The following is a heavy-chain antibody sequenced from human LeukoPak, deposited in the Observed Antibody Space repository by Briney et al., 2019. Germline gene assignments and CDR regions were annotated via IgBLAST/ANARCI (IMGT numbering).Heavy chain of an antibody. Sequence: PGGSLRLSCAASGFTFSSYWMSWVRQAPGKGLEWVANIKQDGSEKYYVDSVKGRFTISRDNAKNSLYLQMNSLRAEDTAVYYCAREGYDGSGSPDIWDYWGQGTLVTVSS. V-gene: IGHV3-7*01. CDR1: GFTFSSYW. D-gene: IGHD3-22*01. CDR2: IKQDGSEK. CDR3: AREGYDGSGSPDIWDY. J-gene: IGHJ4*02.